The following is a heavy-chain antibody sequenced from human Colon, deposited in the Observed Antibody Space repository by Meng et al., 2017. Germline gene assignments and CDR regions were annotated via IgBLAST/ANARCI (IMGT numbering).Heavy chain of an antibody. D-gene: IGHD5/OR15-5a*01. V-gene: IGHV1-69*01. CDR2: VIPGVGTT. J-gene: IGHJ4*02. Sequence: QSGAPVQPPRSPVLFSCKASGGSFDNYAISWVRQAPGQGLAGVGGVIPGVGTTNYAQRFQGSVTITPDRSAGTVFRQLNSLRFEYTDVYYWARVRLNYYLDLWGQGTLVTVSS. CDR1: GGSFDNYA. CDR3: ARVRLNYYLDL.